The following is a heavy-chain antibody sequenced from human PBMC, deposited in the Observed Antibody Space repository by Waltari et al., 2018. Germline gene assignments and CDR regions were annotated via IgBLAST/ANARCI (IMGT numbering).Heavy chain of an antibody. Sequence: QVQLVASGGGVVQPGRSLRLSCAAPGFPFSRYAMHWVRQAPGKGLEWVAVISYDGSNKYYADSVKGRFTISRDNSKNTLYLQMNSLRAEDTAVYYCARARGSDSGYDYWGQGTLVTVSS. V-gene: IGHV3-30*04. J-gene: IGHJ4*02. CDR2: ISYDGSNK. D-gene: IGHD2-21*02. CDR1: GFPFSRYA. CDR3: ARARGSDSGYDY.